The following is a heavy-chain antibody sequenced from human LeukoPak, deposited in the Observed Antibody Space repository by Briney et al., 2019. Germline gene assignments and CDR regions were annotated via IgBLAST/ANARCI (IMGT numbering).Heavy chain of an antibody. D-gene: IGHD3-10*01. CDR1: GGSISSSSYY. CDR2: IYYSGST. J-gene: IGHJ6*03. Sequence: ASETLSLTCTVSGGSISSSSYYWGWIRQPPGKGLEWIGSIYYSGSTYYNPSLKSRVTISVDTSKNRFSLKLSSVAAADTAVYYCARNLLLWRYYYYYMDVWGKGTTVTVSS. CDR3: ARNLLLWRYYYYYMDV. V-gene: IGHV4-39*07.